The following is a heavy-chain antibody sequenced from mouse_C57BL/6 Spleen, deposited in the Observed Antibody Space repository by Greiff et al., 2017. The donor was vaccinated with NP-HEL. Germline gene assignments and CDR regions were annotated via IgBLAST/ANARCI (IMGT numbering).Heavy chain of an antibody. D-gene: IGHD2-4*01. J-gene: IGHJ3*01. Sequence: DVHLVESGGGLVKPGGSLKLSCAASGFTFSSYAMSWVRQTPEKRLEWVATISDGGSYTYYPDNVKGRFTISRDNAKNNLYLQMSHLKSEDTAMYYCARVNDYDSFAYWGQGTLVTVSA. CDR2: ISDGGSYT. CDR1: GFTFSSYA. CDR3: ARVNDYDSFAY. V-gene: IGHV5-4*01.